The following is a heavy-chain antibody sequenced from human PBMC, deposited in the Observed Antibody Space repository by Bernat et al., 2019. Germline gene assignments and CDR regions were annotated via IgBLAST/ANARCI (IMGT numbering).Heavy chain of an antibody. CDR2: IKQDGSEK. CDR3: ARDRGWEIVYYYGMDV. D-gene: IGHD1-26*01. CDR1: GFTFSSYW. Sequence: VQLVESGGGLVQPGGSLRLSCAASGFTFSSYWMSWVRQAPGKGREWVANIKQDGSEKDYVDSVKGRFTISRDNAKNSLYLQMNSLRAEDTAVYYCARDRGWEIVYYYGMDVWGQGTTVTVSS. V-gene: IGHV3-7*03. J-gene: IGHJ6*02.